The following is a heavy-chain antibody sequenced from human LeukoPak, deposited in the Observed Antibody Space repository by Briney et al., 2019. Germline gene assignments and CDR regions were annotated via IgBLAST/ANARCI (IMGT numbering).Heavy chain of an antibody. Sequence: GGSLRLSCAGSGFTFSNYWMHWVRQAPGKGLVWVSRINRDGSSTDYLDSVKGRFTISRDNARNTLYLQMNSLRAEDTAVYYCARVPYVFDLWGQGTMVTVSS. V-gene: IGHV3-74*01. CDR2: INRDGSST. CDR3: ARVPYVFDL. CDR1: GFTFSNYW. J-gene: IGHJ3*01.